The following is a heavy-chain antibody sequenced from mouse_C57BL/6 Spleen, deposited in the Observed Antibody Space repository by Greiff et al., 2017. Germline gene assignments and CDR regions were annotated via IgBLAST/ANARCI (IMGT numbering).Heavy chain of an antibody. CDR2: IHPNSGST. Sequence: QVQLQQPGAELVKPGASVKLSCKASGYTFTSYWMHWVKQRPGQGLEWIGLIHPNSGSTNYNEKFKSKATLTVDKSSSTAYMQLSSLTSEDSAVYYSARSYYHGDYAMDYGGQGTSVTVSS. CDR3: ARSYYHGDYAMDY. J-gene: IGHJ4*01. V-gene: IGHV1-64*01. D-gene: IGHD2-10*01. CDR1: GYTFTSYW.